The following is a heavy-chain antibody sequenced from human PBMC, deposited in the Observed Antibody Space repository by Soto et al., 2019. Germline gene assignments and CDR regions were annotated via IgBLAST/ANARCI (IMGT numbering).Heavy chain of an antibody. V-gene: IGHV4-31*03. CDR3: ASGTFNDISFDS. CDR1: GGSIDTGGFY. J-gene: IGHJ4*02. CDR2: IYYTRAA. Sequence: QVQLQESGPGLVKPSQTLTLTCSVSGGSIDTGGFYWSWARQLPGKGLQWIGYIYYTRAAYYNPALTSRVVISLDTSANQFSLSLTSLTAADTAVYYCASGTFNDISFDSWGQGRLVTVSS. D-gene: IGHD2-21*01.